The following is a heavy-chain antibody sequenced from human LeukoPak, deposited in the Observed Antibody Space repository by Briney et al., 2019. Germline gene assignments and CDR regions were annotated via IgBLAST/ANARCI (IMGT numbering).Heavy chain of an antibody. V-gene: IGHV1-2*02. J-gene: IGHJ5*02. Sequence: ASVKVSCKASGYTFTGYYMHWVRQAPGQGLGWMGWINPNSGGTNYAQKFQGRVTMTRDTSISTAYRELGRLRSDDTAVYYCARGKRVYDILTGYYSSSYWFDPWGQETLVTVSS. CDR3: ARGKRVYDILTGYYSSSYWFDP. CDR2: INPNSGGT. D-gene: IGHD3-9*01. CDR1: GYTFTGYY.